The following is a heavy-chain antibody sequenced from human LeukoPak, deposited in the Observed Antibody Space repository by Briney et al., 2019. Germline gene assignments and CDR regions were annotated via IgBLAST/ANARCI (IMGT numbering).Heavy chain of an antibody. CDR1: GGSFSGYY. CDR2: INHSGST. Sequence: PSETLSLTCAVYGGSFSGYYWSWIRQPPGKGLEWIGEINHSGSTNYNPSLKSRVTISVDTSKKQFSLKLNSVTAADTAVYYCARSAGGSGWYVDWGQGTLVTVSS. V-gene: IGHV4-34*01. D-gene: IGHD6-19*01. CDR3: ARSAGGSGWYVD. J-gene: IGHJ4*02.